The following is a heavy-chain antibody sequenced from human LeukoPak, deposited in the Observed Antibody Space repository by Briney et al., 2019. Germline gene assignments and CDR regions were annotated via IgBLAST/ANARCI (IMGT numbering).Heavy chain of an antibody. D-gene: IGHD2-2*01. CDR1: GGSFSGYY. V-gene: IGHV4-34*01. J-gene: IGHJ4*02. Sequence: SETLSLTCAVYGGSFSGYYWSWIRQPPGKGLEWIGEINHSGSTNYNPSLKSRVTISVDRSKNQFSLKLSSVTAADTAVYYCARDRRGYCSSTSCYRYFDFWGQGTLVTVSS. CDR2: INHSGST. CDR3: ARDRRGYCSSTSCYRYFDF.